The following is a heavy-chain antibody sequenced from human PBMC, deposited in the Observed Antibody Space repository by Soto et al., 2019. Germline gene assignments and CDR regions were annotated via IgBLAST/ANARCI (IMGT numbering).Heavy chain of an antibody. J-gene: IGHJ4*02. CDR3: ARRGYDILTGYYKGVGVLDY. V-gene: IGHV4-4*02. Sequence: QVQLQESGPGLVKPSGTLSLTCAVSSGSISSSNWWSWVRQPPGKGLEWIGEIYHSGSTNYNPSLKSRVTISVDKSKNQFSLKLSSVTAADTAVYYCARRGYDILTGYYKGVGVLDYWGQGTLVTVSS. CDR1: SGSISSSNW. D-gene: IGHD3-9*01. CDR2: IYHSGST.